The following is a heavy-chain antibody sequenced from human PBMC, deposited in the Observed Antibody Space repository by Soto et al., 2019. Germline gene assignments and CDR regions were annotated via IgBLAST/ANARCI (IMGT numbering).Heavy chain of an antibody. CDR2: ISGSGSRK. D-gene: IGHD3-3*01. V-gene: IGHV3-23*01. CDR1: EFTFNTYW. Sequence: GGSLRLSCLASEFTFNTYWMNWVRQAPGKGLEWVATISGSGSRKYYADSVKGRFTISRDNAKNTLYLQMNSLRAEDTAVYYCAKFRLRFLEWSFDYWGQGTLVTVSS. J-gene: IGHJ4*02. CDR3: AKFRLRFLEWSFDY.